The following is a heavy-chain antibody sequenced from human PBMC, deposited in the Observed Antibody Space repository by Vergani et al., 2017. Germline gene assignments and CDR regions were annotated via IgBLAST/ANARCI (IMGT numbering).Heavy chain of an antibody. CDR2: IYDSRNN. CDR1: GMSISNNNYY. V-gene: IGHV4-39*01. J-gene: IGHJ3*01. CDR3: ARHLRQLARNKVFNV. Sequence: QLQLQESGPRLVKPSETLSLTCSLSGMSISNNNYYWGWIRQPPGKGLEWIGSIYDSRNNNYSPSLKSRVSISVDTSKNQFTLNLTSVTAADTAVYYCARHLRQLARNKVFNVWGHGTLVTVSS. D-gene: IGHD6-6*01.